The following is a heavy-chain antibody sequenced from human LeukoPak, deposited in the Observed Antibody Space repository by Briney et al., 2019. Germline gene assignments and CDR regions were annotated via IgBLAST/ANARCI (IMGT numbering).Heavy chain of an antibody. J-gene: IGHJ3*01. CDR1: GFTFSNYA. V-gene: IGHV3-23*01. CDR2: VSGGGDST. D-gene: IGHD6-19*01. Sequence: TGGSLRLSCAASGFTFSNYAMSWVRQAPGRGREWVSAVSGGGDSTYYADSVKGRFTLSRNSSKNKLYLQLNSLRAEDTVVYYCAKPISGGLAVTADSFDHWGQGTLVTVSS. CDR3: AKPISGGLAVTADSFDH.